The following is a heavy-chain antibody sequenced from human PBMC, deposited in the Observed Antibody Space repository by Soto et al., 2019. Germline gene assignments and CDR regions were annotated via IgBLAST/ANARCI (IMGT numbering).Heavy chain of an antibody. J-gene: IGHJ1*01. V-gene: IGHV3-7*03. Sequence: EGQLVESGGGLVQPGGSLRLSCQGSGFTFRSYWMTWVRRAPGKGLEWVAHIKFDGSEKYYVDAVKGRFTISRDNAKNSLHLNMRDLRANDTAVDYCARGSRAGNEVPGDWGQGTLGTVS. CDR3: ARGSRAGNEVPGD. CDR1: GFTFRSYW. D-gene: IGHD1-1*01. CDR2: IKFDGSEK.